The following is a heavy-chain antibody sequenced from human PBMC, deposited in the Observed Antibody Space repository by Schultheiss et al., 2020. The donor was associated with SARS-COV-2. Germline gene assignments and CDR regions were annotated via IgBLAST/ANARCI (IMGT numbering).Heavy chain of an antibody. CDR2: INHSGST. J-gene: IGHJ6*02. CDR3: ARGAAPRGGMDV. Sequence: SQTLSLTCTVSGGSISSGGYYWSWIRQPPGKGLEWIGEINHSGSTNYNPSLKSRVTISVDTSKNQFSLKLSSVTAADTAVYYCARGAAPRGGMDVWGQGTTVTVSS. CDR1: GGSISSGGYY. V-gene: IGHV4-39*07. D-gene: IGHD6-6*01.